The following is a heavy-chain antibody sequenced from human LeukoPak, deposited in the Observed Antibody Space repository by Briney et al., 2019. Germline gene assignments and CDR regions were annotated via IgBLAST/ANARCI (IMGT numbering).Heavy chain of an antibody. V-gene: IGHV1-3*01. J-gene: IGHJ5*02. D-gene: IGHD6-13*01. CDR3: ARGLGYGVFDP. CDR1: GYTFTSYA. CDR2: INVGNGNT. Sequence: ASVKVSCKASGYTFTSYAMNWVRQAPGQGLEWMGWINVGNGNTKSSQKFQGRVTITRDMSASTAYMELSSLRSEDTAVYYCARGLGYGVFDPWGQGTLVTVSS.